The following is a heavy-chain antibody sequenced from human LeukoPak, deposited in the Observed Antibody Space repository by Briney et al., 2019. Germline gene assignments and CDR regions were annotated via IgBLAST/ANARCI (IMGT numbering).Heavy chain of an antibody. Sequence: GGSLRLSCAASGFTFSTYGMSWVRQAPGKGLEWVSGISGSGGRTYYADSVQGRFTISRDNSKNTLYLQMNSLRAEDTAVYYCAKGPLAYIHETHYFDYWGQGTLVTVSS. CDR1: GFTFSTYG. CDR3: AKGPLAYIHETHYFDY. V-gene: IGHV3-23*01. J-gene: IGHJ4*02. CDR2: ISGSGGRT. D-gene: IGHD4-11*01.